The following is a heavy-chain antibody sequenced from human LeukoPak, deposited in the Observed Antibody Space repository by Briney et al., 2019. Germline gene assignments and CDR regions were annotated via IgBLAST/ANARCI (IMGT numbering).Heavy chain of an antibody. D-gene: IGHD4-17*01. V-gene: IGHV1-18*01. J-gene: IGHJ6*03. Sequence: ASVKVSCKASGYTFTSYGISWVRQAPGQGLEWMGWISAYNGNTNYAQKLQGRVTMTTDTSTSTAYMELRSLRSDDTAVYYCARYTVTTFPYYYYYMDVWGKGTTVTVSS. CDR3: ARYTVTTFPYYYYYMDV. CDR2: ISAYNGNT. CDR1: GYTFTSYG.